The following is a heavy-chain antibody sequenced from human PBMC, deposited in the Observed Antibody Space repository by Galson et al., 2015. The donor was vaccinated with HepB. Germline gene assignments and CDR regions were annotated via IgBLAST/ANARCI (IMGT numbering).Heavy chain of an antibody. CDR2: IWYDGSNK. CDR3: ARDSWYSGSYPYYYYGMDV. D-gene: IGHD1-26*01. J-gene: IGHJ6*02. CDR1: GFTFSSYG. Sequence: SLRLSCAASGFTFSSYGMHWVRQAPGKGLEWVAVIWYDGSNKYYADSVKGRFTISRDNSKNTLYLQMNSLRAEDTAVYYCARDSWYSGSYPYYYYGMDVWGQGTTVTVSS. V-gene: IGHV3-33*01.